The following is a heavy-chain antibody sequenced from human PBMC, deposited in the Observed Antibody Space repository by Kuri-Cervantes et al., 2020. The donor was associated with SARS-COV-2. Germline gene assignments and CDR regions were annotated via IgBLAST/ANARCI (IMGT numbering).Heavy chain of an antibody. V-gene: IGHV3-33*01. Sequence: GESLKISCAASGFTFSSYGMHWVRQAPGKGLEWVAVIWYDGSNKYYADSVKGRFTISRDNSKNTLYLQMNSLRAEDTAVYYCARDEDYAFDYWGQGTLVTVSS. D-gene: IGHD4-17*01. CDR2: IWYDGSNK. CDR3: ARDEDYAFDY. J-gene: IGHJ4*02. CDR1: GFTFSSYG.